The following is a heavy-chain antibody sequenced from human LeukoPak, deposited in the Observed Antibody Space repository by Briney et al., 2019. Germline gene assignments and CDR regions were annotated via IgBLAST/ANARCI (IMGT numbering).Heavy chain of an antibody. CDR1: GFSVTSKY. CDR3: ARVGSYYDMDV. CDR2: VESGGDT. Sequence: GGSLRLSCAASGFSVTSKYINWVRQAPGKGLEWVLVVESGGDTSYAYSVKGRFTVSRDIFQNTLYLQMNNLRAEDTAVYYCARVGSYYDMDVWGQGTTVTVSS. D-gene: IGHD3-10*01. V-gene: IGHV3-53*01. J-gene: IGHJ6*02.